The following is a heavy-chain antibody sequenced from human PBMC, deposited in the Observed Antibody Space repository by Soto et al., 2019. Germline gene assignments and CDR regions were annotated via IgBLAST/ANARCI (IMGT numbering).Heavy chain of an antibody. CDR2: INHSGST. D-gene: IGHD2-2*01. V-gene: IGHV4-34*01. CDR1: GGSFSGYY. Sequence: SETLSLTCAVYGGSFSGYYWSWIRQPPGKGLEWIGEINHSGSTNYNPSLKSRVTISVDTSKNQFSLKLSSVTAADTAVYYCARRVVPFPTRFDPWGQGTLVTVSS. J-gene: IGHJ5*02. CDR3: ARRVVPFPTRFDP.